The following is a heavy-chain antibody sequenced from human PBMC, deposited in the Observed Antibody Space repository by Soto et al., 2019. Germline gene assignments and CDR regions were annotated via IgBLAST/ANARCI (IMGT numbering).Heavy chain of an antibody. Sequence: ASVKVSCKASGYTFTSYGISWVRQAPGQGLEWMGWISAYNGNTNYAQKLQGRVTMTTDTSTSTAYMELRSLRSDDTAVYYCARDPAPLSSSSRYYGMDVRGQGTTVTVSS. J-gene: IGHJ6*02. CDR3: ARDPAPLSSSSRYYGMDV. CDR2: ISAYNGNT. V-gene: IGHV1-18*01. D-gene: IGHD6-13*01. CDR1: GYTFTSYG.